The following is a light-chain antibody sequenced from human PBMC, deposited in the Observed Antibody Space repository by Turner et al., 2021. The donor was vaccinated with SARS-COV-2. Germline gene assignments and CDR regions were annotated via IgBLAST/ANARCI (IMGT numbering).Light chain of an antibody. CDR1: RLGSKF. V-gene: IGLV3-1*01. J-gene: IGLJ1*01. CDR3: QVWDSRIYV. CDR2: QDS. Sequence: SYDLTQPPSLSVTPGQAARITCSGNRLGSKFVSWYQKRSGQSPMLIIYQDSVRPSGILERFSGSKSWNTAILTISGTQAVDEADYYCQVWDSRIYVFGTGNKVTVL.